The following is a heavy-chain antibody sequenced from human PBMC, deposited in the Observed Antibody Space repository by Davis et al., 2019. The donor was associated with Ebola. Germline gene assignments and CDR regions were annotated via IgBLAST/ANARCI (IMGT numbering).Heavy chain of an antibody. CDR3: AREVVVAATPGDYYYYGMDV. D-gene: IGHD2-15*01. CDR2: IYYSGST. J-gene: IGHJ6*02. CDR1: GGSIISGGYY. Sequence: MPSETLSLTCTVSGGSIISGGYYWSWIRQHPGKGLEWIGYIYYSGSTNYNPSLKSRVTISVDTSKNQFSLKLSSVTAADTAVYYCAREVVVAATPGDYYYYGMDVWGQGTTVTVSS. V-gene: IGHV4-61*08.